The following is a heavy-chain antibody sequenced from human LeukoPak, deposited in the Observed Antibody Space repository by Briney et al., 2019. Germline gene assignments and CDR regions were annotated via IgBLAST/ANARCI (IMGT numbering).Heavy chain of an antibody. CDR3: ARDRRYFDY. V-gene: IGHV4-30-2*01. Sequence: SQTLSLICAVSGGSISSGGYSGRWIRQPPGEGLEWIWYIYHSGSTYYTPSLKSRLTISVDRSKNQSSLKLSSVTAADTAVYYCARDRRYFDYWGQGTLVTVSS. CDR1: GGSISSGGYS. CDR2: IYHSGST. J-gene: IGHJ4*02.